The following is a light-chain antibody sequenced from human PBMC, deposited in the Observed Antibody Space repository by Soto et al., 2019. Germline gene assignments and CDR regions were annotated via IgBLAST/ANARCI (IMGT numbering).Light chain of an antibody. CDR2: GAS. V-gene: IGKV3-20*01. J-gene: IGKJ1*01. Sequence: EIVLTQSPGTLSLSPGERAALSCRASQSVSSSYLAWYQQKPGQAPRLLIYGASSRATGIPDRFSGSGSGTVFTLTISRLEPEAFAVYYCQQYGSSAWTFGQGTKVDIK. CDR1: QSVSSSY. CDR3: QQYGSSAWT.